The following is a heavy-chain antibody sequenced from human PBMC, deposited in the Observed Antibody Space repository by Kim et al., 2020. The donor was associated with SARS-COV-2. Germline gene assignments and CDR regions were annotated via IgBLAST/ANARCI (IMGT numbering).Heavy chain of an antibody. Sequence: SVKVSCKASGGTFSSYAISWVRQAPGQGLEWMGGIIPIFGTANYAQKFQGRVTITADESTSTAYMELSSLRSEDTAVYYCARAPRREQLVFGSRAAGYNWFDSWGQGTLVTVSS. D-gene: IGHD6-6*01. V-gene: IGHV1-69*13. CDR1: GGTFSSYA. J-gene: IGHJ5*01. CDR2: IIPIFGTA. CDR3: ARAPRREQLVFGSRAAGYNWFDS.